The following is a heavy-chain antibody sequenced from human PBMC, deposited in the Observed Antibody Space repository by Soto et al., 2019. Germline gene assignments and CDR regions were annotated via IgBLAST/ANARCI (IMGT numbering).Heavy chain of an antibody. V-gene: IGHV4-61*01. J-gene: IGHJ4*02. Sequence: TSETLSLTCTVSGGSISDDTYYWGWIRQPPGKGLEWIGYIYYSGSTNYNPSLKSRVTISVDTSKNQFSLKLSSVTAADTAVYYCARRYGGNFDYWGQGTLVTSPQ. D-gene: IGHD3-16*01. CDR1: GGSISDDTYY. CDR3: ARRYGGNFDY. CDR2: IYYSGST.